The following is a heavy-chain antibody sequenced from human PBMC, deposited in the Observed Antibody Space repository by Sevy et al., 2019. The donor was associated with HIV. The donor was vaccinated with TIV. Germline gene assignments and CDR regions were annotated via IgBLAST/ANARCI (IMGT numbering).Heavy chain of an antibody. Sequence: QLGGSLRLSCSASGFTFSSYAMHWVRQAPGKGLEYVSAISSNGGSTYYADSVKGRFTISRDNSKNTLYLQMSSLRAEDTAVYYCVKDRNFGVVIVTTEMDYWGQGTLVTVSS. CDR3: VKDRNFGVVIVTTEMDY. J-gene: IGHJ4*02. CDR2: ISSNGGST. V-gene: IGHV3-64D*06. D-gene: IGHD3-3*01. CDR1: GFTFSSYA.